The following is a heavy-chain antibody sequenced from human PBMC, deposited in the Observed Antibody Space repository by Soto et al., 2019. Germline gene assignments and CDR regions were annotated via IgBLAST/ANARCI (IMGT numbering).Heavy chain of an antibody. J-gene: IGHJ3*02. CDR2: ISVYNGNT. CDR3: ARGRITVFGVDRGEAFYI. CDR1: GYTFTSYG. D-gene: IGHD3-3*01. V-gene: IGHV1-18*01. Sequence: QVQLVQSGAEVKKPGASVKVSCKASGYTFTSYGISWVRQAPGQGLEWMGWISVYNGNTNYAQKLQGRDTMTTDASTRTAYMELSSLGSDDTAMYYCARGRITVFGVDRGEAFYIWGRGTMVTVSS.